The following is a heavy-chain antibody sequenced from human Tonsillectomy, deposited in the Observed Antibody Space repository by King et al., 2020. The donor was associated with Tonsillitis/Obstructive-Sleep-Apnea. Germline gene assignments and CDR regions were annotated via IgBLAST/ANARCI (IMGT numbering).Heavy chain of an antibody. D-gene: IGHD2-21*02. CDR1: GFTFSNPG. Sequence: QLVQSGGGVVQPGRSLRVSCSAPGFTFSNPGIDWVPHAPGKGLEWVALICDDGTDKYSSNSVKGRFTISRDNSKNTLYLQMNSLRAEDTAVYYCGRDLDDTASHFDYWGQGTLVTVSS. CDR2: ICDDGTDK. J-gene: IGHJ4*02. CDR3: GRDLDDTASHFDY. V-gene: IGHV3-33*01.